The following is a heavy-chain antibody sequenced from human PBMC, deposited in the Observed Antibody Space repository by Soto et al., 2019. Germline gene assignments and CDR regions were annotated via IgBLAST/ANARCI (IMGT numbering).Heavy chain of an antibody. D-gene: IGHD6-19*01. CDR3: TTGYSNGWSEVWDH. Sequence: EVQLVESGGGLVKPGGSLRLSCAASGFTFSNAWMSWVRQAPGKGLEWVGRIKSKTDGGTTDYAAPVKGRFTISRDDSKNTLYLQMNSLKTEDTAVYYCTTGYSNGWSEVWDHWGQGTLVTVSS. CDR2: IKSKTDGGTT. J-gene: IGHJ4*02. CDR1: GFTFSNAW. V-gene: IGHV3-15*01.